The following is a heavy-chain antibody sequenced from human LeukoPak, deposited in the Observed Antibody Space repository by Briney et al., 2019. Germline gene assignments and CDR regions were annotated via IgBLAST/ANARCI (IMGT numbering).Heavy chain of an antibody. D-gene: IGHD6-19*01. Sequence: GGSLRLSCAASGFIFSSYAMHWVRQAPGKGLEWVAFISSDGSNKYYADSVKGRFTISRDNSKNTLYLQMNSLRAEDTAVYYCANVAGYSSGWYQTDYWGQGTLVTVSS. CDR2: ISSDGSNK. CDR3: ANVAGYSSGWYQTDY. V-gene: IGHV3-30-3*01. J-gene: IGHJ4*02. CDR1: GFIFSSYA.